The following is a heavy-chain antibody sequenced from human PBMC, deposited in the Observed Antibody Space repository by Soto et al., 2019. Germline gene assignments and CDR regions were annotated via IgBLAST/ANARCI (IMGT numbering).Heavy chain of an antibody. V-gene: IGHV3-11*01. CDR2: ISSSGSTI. D-gene: IGHD6-13*01. J-gene: IGHJ6*03. CDR1: GFTFSDYY. CDR3: ARDRPDSSSCMVF. Sequence: GGSLRLSCAASGFTFSDYYMSWIRQAPGKGLEWVSYISSSGSTIYYADSVKGRFTISRDNAKNSLYLQMNSLRAEDTAVYYCARDRPDSSSCMVFWGTGTTVNVFS.